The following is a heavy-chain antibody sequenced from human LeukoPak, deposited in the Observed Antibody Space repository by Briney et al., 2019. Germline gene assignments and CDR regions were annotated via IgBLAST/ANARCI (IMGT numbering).Heavy chain of an antibody. CDR3: ARARIVVVPAVDYNWFDP. CDR1: GYTFTSYG. V-gene: IGHV1-18*01. Sequence: SVKLSCKASGYTFTSYGISWVQQAPGQGLEWIGWISAYSGNTKYAQKLQGRVTMMTDTPTSTAYMELGSLRSDDTGVYYCARARIVVVPAVDYNWFDPWGQGTLVTVSS. J-gene: IGHJ5*02. CDR2: ISAYSGNT. D-gene: IGHD2-2*01.